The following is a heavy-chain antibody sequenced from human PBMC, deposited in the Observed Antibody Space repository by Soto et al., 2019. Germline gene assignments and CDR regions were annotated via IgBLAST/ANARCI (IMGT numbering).Heavy chain of an antibody. CDR2: ISYDGSNK. CDR1: GFTFSSYA. CDR3: AREWGDYAGGYDAFDI. J-gene: IGHJ3*02. D-gene: IGHD4-17*01. V-gene: IGHV3-30-3*01. Sequence: QVQLVESGGGVVQPGRSLRLSCAASGFTFSSYAMHWVRQAPGKGLEWVAVISYDGSNKYYADSVKGRFTISRDNSKNTLYLQMNSLRAEDTAVYYCAREWGDYAGGYDAFDIWGQGTMVTVSS.